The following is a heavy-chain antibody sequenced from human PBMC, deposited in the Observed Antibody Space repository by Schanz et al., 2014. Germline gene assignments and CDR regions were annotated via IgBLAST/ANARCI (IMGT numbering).Heavy chain of an antibody. CDR3: VKTDAGWRFDY. V-gene: IGHV3-23*04. CDR1: GFSFSDYW. Sequence: EVQLVESEGGLVQPWGSLRLSCEGSGFSFSDYWMGWVRQAPGKGLEWVSGISDRGDGTNYGDSVRGRFTISRDNSRNTVYLQMNNVGVDDTATYYCVKTDAGWRFDYWGQGTLVIVSS. CDR2: ISDRGDGT. D-gene: IGHD6-19*01. J-gene: IGHJ4*02.